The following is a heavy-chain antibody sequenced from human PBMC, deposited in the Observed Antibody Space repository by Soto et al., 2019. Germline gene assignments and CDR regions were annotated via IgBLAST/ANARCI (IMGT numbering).Heavy chain of an antibody. Sequence: VQLMQSGPDVKEHGESLRISCQASGYIFTSYRINWVRQKPGKGLEWMGRIDPSDSDTHYSPSFRGRVTLSIDKSANTAHPTLTTLEAADTGIYFCARRYRNASSYYGTPGEDPWGQGTLVVFSS. D-gene: IGHD2-2*01. CDR3: ARRYRNASSYYGTPGEDP. V-gene: IGHV5-10-1*03. CDR1: GYIFTSYR. CDR2: IDPSDSDT. J-gene: IGHJ5*02.